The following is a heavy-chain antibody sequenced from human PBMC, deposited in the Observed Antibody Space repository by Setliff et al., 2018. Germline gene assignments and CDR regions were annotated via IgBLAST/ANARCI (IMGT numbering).Heavy chain of an antibody. Sequence: ASVKVSCKAPDYPFLSYGISWVRQAPGQGPEWIGWISAYTGNADYAQNFQGRVTLTTDTSTNTAYMELRSLRSDDTAVYYCARAPRLEWILPTFDYWGQGTPVTVSS. CDR2: ISAYTGNA. V-gene: IGHV1-18*01. D-gene: IGHD3-3*01. J-gene: IGHJ4*02. CDR1: DYPFLSYG. CDR3: ARAPRLEWILPTFDY.